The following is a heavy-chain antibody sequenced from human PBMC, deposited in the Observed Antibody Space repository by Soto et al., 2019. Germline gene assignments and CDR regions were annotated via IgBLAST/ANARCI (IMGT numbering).Heavy chain of an antibody. V-gene: IGHV1-24*01. CDR1: GHTFTELS. Sequence: ASVKVSCKASGHTFTELSIHWVRQAPGKGLEWMGVFNPEGGEAIYAQKWHGRVTVTGDTVTGTAYMELSSLKSDDTAVYYCARPTPLRGAMKASIDFDIWGQGTTVTVSS. CDR3: ARPTPLRGAMKASIDFDI. D-gene: IGHD3-10*01. J-gene: IGHJ4*02. CDR2: FNPEGGEA.